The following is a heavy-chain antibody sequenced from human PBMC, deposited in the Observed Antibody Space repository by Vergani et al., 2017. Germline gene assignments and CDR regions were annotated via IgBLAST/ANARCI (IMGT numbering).Heavy chain of an antibody. V-gene: IGHV3-30-3*01. CDR2: ISYDGSNK. Sequence: QVQLVESGGGAVQPGRSLRLSCAASGFTSSSYAMHWVRQAPGKGLEWVAVISYDGSNKYYADSVKGRFTISRDNSKNTLYLQMNSLRAEDTAVYYCARGASGDYVSSFDYWGQGTLVTVSS. CDR3: ARGASGDYVSSFDY. J-gene: IGHJ4*02. CDR1: GFTSSSYA. D-gene: IGHD4-17*01.